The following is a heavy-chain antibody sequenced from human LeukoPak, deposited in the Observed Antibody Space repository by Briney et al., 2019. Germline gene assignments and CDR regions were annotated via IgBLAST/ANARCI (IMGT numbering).Heavy chain of an antibody. V-gene: IGHV3-21*01. CDR2: ISSSSSYI. CDR3: ARDHCSSTSCYDVYYYYGMDV. J-gene: IGHJ6*04. D-gene: IGHD2-2*01. CDR1: GFTFSSYS. Sequence: PGGSLRLSCAASGFTFSSYSMNWVRQAPGKGLEWVSSISSSSSYIYYADSVKGRFTISRDNAKNSLYLQMNSLRAEDTAVYYCARDHCSSTSCYDVYYYYGMDVWGEGTTVTVSS.